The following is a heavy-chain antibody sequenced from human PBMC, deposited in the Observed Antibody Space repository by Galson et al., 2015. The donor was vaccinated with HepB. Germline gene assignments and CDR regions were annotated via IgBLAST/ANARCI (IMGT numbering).Heavy chain of an antibody. V-gene: IGHV3-30*18. CDR3: AKGIKIVARRGYYYGMDV. CDR2: ISYDGSNK. Sequence: SLRLSCAVSGFTFSSYGMHWVRQAPGKGLEWVAVISYDGSNKYYADSVKGRFTISRDNSKNTLYLQMNSLRAEDTAVYHCAKGIKIVARRGYYYGMDVWGQGTTVTASS. J-gene: IGHJ6*02. CDR1: GFTFSSYG. D-gene: IGHD6-6*01.